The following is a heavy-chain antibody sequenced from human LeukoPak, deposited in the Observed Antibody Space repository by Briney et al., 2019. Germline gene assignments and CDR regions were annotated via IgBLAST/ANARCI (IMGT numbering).Heavy chain of an antibody. CDR2: ISKDGSDK. CDR1: GFTFSSYG. CDR3: RSGSSSRSFDF. Sequence: GGSLRLSCAASGFTFSSYGMQWVRQAPGGGLEWVAVISKDGSDKYYIDSVKGRFSISRDNSKSTLYLQMDSLRDEDTAVYFCRSGSSSRSFDFWGRGTLVTVSS. V-gene: IGHV3-30*03. D-gene: IGHD6-6*01. J-gene: IGHJ4*02.